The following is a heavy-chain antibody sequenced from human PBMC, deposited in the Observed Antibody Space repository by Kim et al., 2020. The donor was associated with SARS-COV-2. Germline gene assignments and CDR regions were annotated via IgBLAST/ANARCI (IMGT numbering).Heavy chain of an antibody. CDR3: ARSSGSGWGDWFDP. D-gene: IGHD3-10*01. Sequence: ADSVKGRFTISREDSKNTLYLQMNSLRAEDTAVYYCARSSGSGWGDWFDPWGQGTLVTVSS. J-gene: IGHJ5*02. V-gene: IGHV3-30*07.